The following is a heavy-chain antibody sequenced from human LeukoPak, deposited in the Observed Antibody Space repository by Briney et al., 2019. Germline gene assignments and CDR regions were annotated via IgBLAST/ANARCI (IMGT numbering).Heavy chain of an antibody. V-gene: IGHV1-69*05. CDR3: ARDHLDGYSSSPK. CDR1: GGTFSSYA. J-gene: IGHJ4*02. Sequence: GASVKVYCKASGGTFSSYAISWVRQAPGQGLEWMGGIIPIFGTANYAQKFQGRVTITTDESTSTAYMELSSLRSEDTAVYYCARDHLDGYSSSPKWGQGTLVTVSS. CDR2: IIPIFGTA. D-gene: IGHD6-13*01.